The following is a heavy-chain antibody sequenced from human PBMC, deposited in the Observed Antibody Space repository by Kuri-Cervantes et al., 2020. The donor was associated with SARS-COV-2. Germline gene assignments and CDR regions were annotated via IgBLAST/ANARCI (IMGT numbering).Heavy chain of an antibody. D-gene: IGHD3-3*01. CDR1: GFTFSDYA. J-gene: IGHJ4*02. V-gene: IGHV3-49*04. CDR2: IRSKANGGTT. CDR3: TRDDFWSGYYTE. Sequence: GGSLRLSCAASGFTFSDYAMSWVRQAPGKGLEWVGFIRSKANGGTTEYAASVKGRFTISRDDSKSIAYLQMNSLKTEDTAVYYCTRDDFWSGYYTEWGQGTLVTVSS.